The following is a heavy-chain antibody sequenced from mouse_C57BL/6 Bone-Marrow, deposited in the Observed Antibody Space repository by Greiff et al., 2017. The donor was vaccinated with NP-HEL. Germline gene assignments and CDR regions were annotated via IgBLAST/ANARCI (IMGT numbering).Heavy chain of an antibody. J-gene: IGHJ3*01. CDR1: VFPFRLSA. Sequence: EVKLVESGGGLVKPGGSLKLSCAASVFPFRLSAMSLVRPPPAPLLSCVSTISDGGSYTSYPDNVKGRFTISRDNAKNNLYLQMSHLKSEDTAMYYCARDYYGSSWAYWGQGTLVTVSA. CDR2: ISDGGSYT. D-gene: IGHD1-1*01. CDR3: ARDYYGSSWAY. V-gene: IGHV5-4*01.